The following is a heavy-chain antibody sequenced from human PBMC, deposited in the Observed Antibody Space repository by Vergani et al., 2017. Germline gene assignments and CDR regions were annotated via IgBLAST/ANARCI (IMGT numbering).Heavy chain of an antibody. D-gene: IGHD6-13*01. Sequence: QVHLQESGPGLVKSSQTLSLTCTVSGVSFRSADYYWSWIRQAPGKGLEWIGYIYHSGSTSYNPSLKSRVSMSVETSKNQFSLKLSSVTAADTAVYYCARLRYSSSPMGWFDPWGQGTLVTVSS. V-gene: IGHV4-30-4*08. CDR1: GVSFRSADYY. CDR2: IYHSGST. J-gene: IGHJ5*02. CDR3: ARLRYSSSPMGWFDP.